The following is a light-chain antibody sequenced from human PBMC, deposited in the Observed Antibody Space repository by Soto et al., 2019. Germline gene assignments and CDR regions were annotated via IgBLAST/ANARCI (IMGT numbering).Light chain of an antibody. J-gene: IGKJ1*01. V-gene: IGKV1-17*01. CDR3: QHYNSYSEA. CDR1: QGIRND. CDR2: AAS. Sequence: IQLTESPTSLSASVGDRVTITCRASQGIRNDLGWYQQKPGKAPKRLIYAASSLQSGVPSRFSGSGSGTEFTLTISSLQPDDFATYYCQHYNSYSEAFGQGTKVDIK.